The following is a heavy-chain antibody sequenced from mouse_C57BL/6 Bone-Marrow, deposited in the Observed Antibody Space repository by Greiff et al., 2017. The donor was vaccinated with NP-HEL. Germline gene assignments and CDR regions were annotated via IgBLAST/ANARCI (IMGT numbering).Heavy chain of an antibody. J-gene: IGHJ3*01. D-gene: IGHD1-1*01. CDR2: ISYDGSI. V-gene: IGHV3-6*01. CDR3: ESYYGSSQAWFAY. Sequence: ESGPGLVKPSQSLSLTCSVTGYSITSGYFWNWNRQFPGNQLEWLGYISYDGSINYNPSFKNRISFTRDTSKNQFFLKLNSVTTEDTATDYCESYYGSSQAWFAYWGQGTLVTVSA. CDR1: GYSITSGYF.